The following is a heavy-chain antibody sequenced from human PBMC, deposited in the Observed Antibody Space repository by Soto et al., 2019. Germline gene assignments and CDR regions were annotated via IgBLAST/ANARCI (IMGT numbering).Heavy chain of an antibody. V-gene: IGHV1-3*01. CDR3: ARDRYCTNGVCSDFDY. CDR2: INAGNGNT. Sequence: QVQLVQSEAEVKKPGASVKVSCKASGYTFTSYAMHWVRQAPGQRLEWMGWINAGNGNTKYSQKFQGRVTITRDTSASTAYMELSSLRSEDTAVYYCARDRYCTNGVCSDFDYWGQGTLVTVSS. J-gene: IGHJ4*02. CDR1: GYTFTSYA. D-gene: IGHD2-8*01.